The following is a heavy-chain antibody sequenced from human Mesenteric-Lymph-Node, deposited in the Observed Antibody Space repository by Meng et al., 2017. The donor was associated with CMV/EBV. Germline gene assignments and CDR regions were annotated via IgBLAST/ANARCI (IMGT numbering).Heavy chain of an antibody. CDR1: GFTFSIYS. CDR3: ASFYTSSWYYFDY. V-gene: IGHV3-20*04. CDR2: INWNGGNT. J-gene: IGHJ4*02. D-gene: IGHD6-13*01. Sequence: GESLKISCAASGFTFSIYSMNWVRQAPGKGLEWVSGINWNGGNTGYADSVKGRFTISRDNAKNSLYLQMNSLRAEDTALYYCASFYTSSWYYFDYWGQGTLVTVSS.